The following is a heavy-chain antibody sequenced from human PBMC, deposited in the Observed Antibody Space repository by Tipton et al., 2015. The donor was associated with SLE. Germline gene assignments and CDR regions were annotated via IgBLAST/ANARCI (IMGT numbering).Heavy chain of an antibody. V-gene: IGHV4-34*01. J-gene: IGHJ3*02. Sequence: TLSLTCAVYGGSFSGYHWSWLRPPPGKGLEWIGEINHSGSTNYNPSLKSRVTISVDTSKNQFSLKLSFVTAADTAVYYCARHLPYSSSSKAFDIWGQGTMVTVSS. CDR3: ARHLPYSSSSKAFDI. CDR2: INHSGST. D-gene: IGHD6-6*01. CDR1: GGSFSGYH.